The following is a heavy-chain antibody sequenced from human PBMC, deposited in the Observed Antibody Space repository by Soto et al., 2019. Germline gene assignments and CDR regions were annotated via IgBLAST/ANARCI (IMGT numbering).Heavy chain of an antibody. D-gene: IGHD3-3*01. CDR3: AARITVFGLLIPPFDP. V-gene: IGHV4-34*02. CDR1: GGSVNGYY. CDR2: INHTGGT. J-gene: IGHJ5*02. Sequence: QVHLQQWGAGLLKPSETLSLTCAVYGGSVNGYYWNWIRQPPGKGLEWIGEINHTGGTHYNPSLKSRVTMSVDTSKNQFSLRLSSVTAADTAIYYCAARITVFGLLIPPFDPWGQGTQVTVSS.